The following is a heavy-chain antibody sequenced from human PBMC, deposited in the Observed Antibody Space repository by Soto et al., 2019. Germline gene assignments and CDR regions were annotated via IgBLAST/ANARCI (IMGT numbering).Heavy chain of an antibody. V-gene: IGHV1-18*04. CDR3: AREFDSSGPGHGSYGMDV. CDR1: GYTFTSYG. CDR2: ISAYNGNT. D-gene: IGHD6-19*01. J-gene: IGHJ6*02. Sequence: QVQLVQSGAEVKKPGASVKVSCKASGYTFTSYGISWVRQAPGQGLEWMGWISAYNGNTNYAQKLQGRVAMTTDTSTSTAYMELRSLRSDDTAVYYCAREFDSSGPGHGSYGMDVWGQGTTVTVSS.